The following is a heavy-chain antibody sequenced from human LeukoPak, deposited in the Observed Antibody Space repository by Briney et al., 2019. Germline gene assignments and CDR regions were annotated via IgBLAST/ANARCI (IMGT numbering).Heavy chain of an antibody. J-gene: IGHJ6*02. CDR3: ARDTEYYYDSSGYYYYYGMDV. V-gene: IGHV4-4*07. D-gene: IGHD3-22*01. CDR1: GGSISSYY. Sequence: PSETLSLTCTVSGGSISSYYWSWLRQPAGKGLEGIGRIYTSGSTNYNPSLKSRVTMSVDTSKNQFSLKLSSVTAADTAVYYCARDTEYYYDSSGYYYYYGMDVWGQGTTVTVSS. CDR2: IYTSGST.